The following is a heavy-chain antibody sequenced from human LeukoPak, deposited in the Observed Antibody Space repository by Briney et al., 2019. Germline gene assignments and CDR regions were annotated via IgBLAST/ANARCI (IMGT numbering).Heavy chain of an antibody. D-gene: IGHD3-10*01. CDR1: GGSISSYY. Sequence: PSETLSLTCTVSGGSISSYYWSWIRQPPGKGREWIGYIYYSGSTNYNPSLQSRVTISVDMSKDQFSLKLSSVTAADTAVYYCARVAYYYGTGSYYNPAHFDYWGQGTLVTVSS. CDR3: ARVAYYYGTGSYYNPAHFDY. J-gene: IGHJ4*02. V-gene: IGHV4-59*01. CDR2: IYYSGST.